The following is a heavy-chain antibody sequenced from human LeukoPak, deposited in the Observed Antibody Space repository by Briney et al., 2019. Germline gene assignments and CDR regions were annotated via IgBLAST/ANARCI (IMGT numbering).Heavy chain of an antibody. CDR3: ARQYCISTNCYADY. V-gene: IGHV3-73*01. CDR2: IRSKANSYAT. D-gene: IGHD2-2*01. Sequence: PGGSLRLSCEASGFTFSGSAMHWVRQASGKGLEWVGRIRSKANSYATAYAASVKGRFTISRDDSKNTAYLQMNSLKTEDTAVYYCARQYCISTNCYADYWGQGTLVTVSS. CDR1: GFTFSGSA. J-gene: IGHJ4*02.